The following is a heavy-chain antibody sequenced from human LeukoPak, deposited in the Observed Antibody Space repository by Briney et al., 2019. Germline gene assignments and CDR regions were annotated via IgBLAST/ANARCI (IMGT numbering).Heavy chain of an antibody. CDR1: GFTFSSYA. Sequence: GRSLRLSCAAAGFTFSSYAMHWVRQAPGKWLEWVAVISYDGSNKYYADSVKGRFTISRDNSKNTLYLQMNSLRAEDTAVYYCAQAYDILTGYDYWGQGTLVTVSS. CDR2: ISYDGSNK. CDR3: AQAYDILTGYDY. J-gene: IGHJ4*02. V-gene: IGHV3-30*04. D-gene: IGHD3-9*01.